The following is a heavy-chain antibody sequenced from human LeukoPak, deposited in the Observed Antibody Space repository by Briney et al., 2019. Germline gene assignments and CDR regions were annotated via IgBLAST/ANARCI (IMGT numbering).Heavy chain of an antibody. Sequence: ASVKVSCKASGYTFTSYYMHWVRQAPGQGLEWMGWINPNSGGTNYAQKFQGRVTMTRDTSISTAYMELSRLRSDDTAVYYCARQGYSSSWSNWFDPWGQGTLVTVSS. D-gene: IGHD6-13*01. V-gene: IGHV1-2*02. J-gene: IGHJ5*02. CDR2: INPNSGGT. CDR3: ARQGYSSSWSNWFDP. CDR1: GYTFTSYY.